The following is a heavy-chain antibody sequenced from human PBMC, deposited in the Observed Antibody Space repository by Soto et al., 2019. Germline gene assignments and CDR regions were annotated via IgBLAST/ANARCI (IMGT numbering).Heavy chain of an antibody. CDR2: SYYSGST. V-gene: IGHV4-39*01. Sequence: PSETLSLTCTVSGGSISSSSYYWGWIRQPPGKGLEWIGSSYYSGSTYYNPSLKSRVTISVDTSKNQFSLKLSSVTAADTAVYYCARQVRSYDFWSGYYMYNWFDPWGQGTLVTVSS. J-gene: IGHJ5*02. CDR1: GGSISSSSYY. D-gene: IGHD3-3*01. CDR3: ARQVRSYDFWSGYYMYNWFDP.